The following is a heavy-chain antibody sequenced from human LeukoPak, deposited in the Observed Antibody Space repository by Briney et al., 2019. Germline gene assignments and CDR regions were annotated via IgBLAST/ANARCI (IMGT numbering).Heavy chain of an antibody. CDR2: INPSGGST. D-gene: IGHD2-2*01. V-gene: IGHV1-46*01. CDR3: ARASWDIVVVPAAIGGWFDP. Sequence: ASVKVSCKASGYTFTSYYMHWVRQAPGQGLEWMGIINPSGGSTSYAQKFQCRVTMTRDMSTSTVYMELSSLRSEDTAVYYCARASWDIVVVPAAIGGWFDPWGQGTLVTVSS. CDR1: GYTFTSYY. J-gene: IGHJ5*02.